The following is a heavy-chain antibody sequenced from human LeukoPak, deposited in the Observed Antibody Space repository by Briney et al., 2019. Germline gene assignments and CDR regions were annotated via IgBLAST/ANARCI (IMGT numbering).Heavy chain of an antibody. CDR3: ASLYGSGSYSNYYYYYGMDV. D-gene: IGHD3-10*01. CDR2: INSDGSST. J-gene: IGHJ6*04. CDR1: GFTFSSYW. V-gene: IGHV3-74*01. Sequence: PGGSLRLSCAASGFTFSSYWMHWVRQAPGKGLVWVSRINSDGSSTSYADSVKGRFTISRDNAKNTLYLQMNSLRAEDTAVYYCASLYGSGSYSNYYYYYGMDVWGKGTTVIVSS.